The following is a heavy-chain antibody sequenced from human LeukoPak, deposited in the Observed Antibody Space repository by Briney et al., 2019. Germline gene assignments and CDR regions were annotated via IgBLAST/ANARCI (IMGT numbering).Heavy chain of an antibody. CDR3: ATDTFGPNDC. Sequence: GGSLRLSCAASGFTFSRYRMHWVRQAPGKGLVWVSNIKTDGSTTNYADSVKGRFTISRDNAKNTLYLQMNGLRAEDAAVYHCATDTFGPNDCWGQGTLVTVSS. CDR1: GFTFSRYR. D-gene: IGHD3-16*01. V-gene: IGHV3-74*01. J-gene: IGHJ4*02. CDR2: IKTDGSTT.